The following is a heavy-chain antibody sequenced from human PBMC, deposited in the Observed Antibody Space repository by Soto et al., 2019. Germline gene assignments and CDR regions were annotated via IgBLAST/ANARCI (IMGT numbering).Heavy chain of an antibody. CDR2: IFHSGST. J-gene: IGHJ5*02. CDR1: GGSITSGGFY. CDR3: VRGATAGNWFDP. Sequence: QVQLQESGPGLVKPSQTLSLTCTVSGGSITSGGFYWSWIRQHPGKGLEWIAYIFHSGSTDYNPSLKSPVTISADTSKNQFSLKLTFVTAADTAVYYCVRGATAGNWFDPWSQGTLVTVSS. D-gene: IGHD4-4*01. V-gene: IGHV4-31*01.